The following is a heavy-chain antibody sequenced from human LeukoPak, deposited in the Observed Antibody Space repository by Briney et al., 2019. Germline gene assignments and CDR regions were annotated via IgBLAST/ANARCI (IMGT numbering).Heavy chain of an antibody. Sequence: GGSLRLSCAASGFTFSDYYMSWIRQAPGKGLEWVSYISSSGSTIYYADSVKGRFTFSRDNAKNSLYLQMNSLRGEDTAVYYCARDRRYCSGGSCYSNYYDYYGMDVWGQGTTVTVSS. V-gene: IGHV3-11*01. J-gene: IGHJ6*02. CDR1: GFTFSDYY. CDR2: ISSSGSTI. D-gene: IGHD2-15*01. CDR3: ARDRRYCSGGSCYSNYYDYYGMDV.